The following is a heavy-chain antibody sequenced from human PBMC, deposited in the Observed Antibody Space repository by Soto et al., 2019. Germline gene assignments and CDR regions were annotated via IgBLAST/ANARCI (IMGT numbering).Heavy chain of an antibody. Sequence: GGSLRLSCAASGFTFSSYAMHWVRQAPGKGPEWVAVISYDGSNKYYADSVKGRFTISRDNSKNTLYLQMNSLRAEDTAVYYCAKNGYSSGWIGYYYYGMDVWGQGTTVTVSS. D-gene: IGHD6-19*01. V-gene: IGHV3-30-3*02. CDR2: ISYDGSNK. CDR1: GFTFSSYA. CDR3: AKNGYSSGWIGYYYYGMDV. J-gene: IGHJ6*02.